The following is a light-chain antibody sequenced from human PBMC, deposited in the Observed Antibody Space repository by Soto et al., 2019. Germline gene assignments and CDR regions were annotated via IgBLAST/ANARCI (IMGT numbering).Light chain of an antibody. CDR3: QYSASSPLP. V-gene: IGKV3-20*01. Sequence: ERATLSCRVCPPVSSRFLAWYQQKPGQAPRLLIYGALSRATGIPDRFSGSGSGTDFTLTIFFLEPEDFALYYCQYSASSPLPFGVRT. J-gene: IGKJ4*01. CDR2: GAL. CDR1: PPVSSRF.